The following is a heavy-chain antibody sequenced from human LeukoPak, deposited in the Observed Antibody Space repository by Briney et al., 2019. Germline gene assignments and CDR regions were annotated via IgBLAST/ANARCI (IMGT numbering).Heavy chain of an antibody. CDR3: ARRLGYSGGSCYPWAWFDP. D-gene: IGHD2-15*01. Sequence: SETLSLTCTVSGGSINSYYWSWIRQPPGKGLEWIGYIYTSGSTNYNPSLKSRVTISVDTSKNQFSLKLSSVTAADTAVYYCARRLGYSGGSCYPWAWFDPWGQGTLVTVSS. V-gene: IGHV4-4*09. CDR1: GGSINSYY. CDR2: IYTSGST. J-gene: IGHJ5*02.